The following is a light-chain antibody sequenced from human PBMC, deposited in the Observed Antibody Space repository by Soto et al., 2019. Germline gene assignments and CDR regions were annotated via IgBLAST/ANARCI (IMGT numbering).Light chain of an antibody. V-gene: IGKV3-20*01. Sequence: EIVLTQSPGTLSLSPGEIATLSCRASQSVSSSYLAWYQHKPGQAPRLLIYGASSRATGIPERFSGSGSGTDFTLTISRLEPEDFAVYYCQEYGSSPHTFGQGTKLEIK. CDR2: GAS. J-gene: IGKJ2*01. CDR3: QEYGSSPHT. CDR1: QSVSSSY.